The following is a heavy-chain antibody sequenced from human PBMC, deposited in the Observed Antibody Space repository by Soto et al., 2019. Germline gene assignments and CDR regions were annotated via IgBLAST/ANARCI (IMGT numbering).Heavy chain of an antibody. CDR1: GFTFSSYA. CDR3: AKDPTIFGVVRGYFDY. D-gene: IGHD3-3*02. Sequence: GGSLRLSCAASGFTFSSYAMSWVRQAPGKGLEWVSAISGSGGSTYYADSVKGRFTISRDNSKNTLYLQMNSLRAEDTAVYYCAKDPTIFGVVRGYFDYRGQGTLVTVSS. J-gene: IGHJ4*02. V-gene: IGHV3-23*01. CDR2: ISGSGGST.